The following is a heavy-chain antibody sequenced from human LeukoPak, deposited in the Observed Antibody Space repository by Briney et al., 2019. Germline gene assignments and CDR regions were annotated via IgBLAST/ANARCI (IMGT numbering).Heavy chain of an antibody. CDR1: GYTFTSYA. Sequence: ASVKVSCKASGYTFTSYAMNWVRQAPGQGLEWMGWINTNTGNPTYAQGFTGRFVFSLDTSVSTAYLRISSLKAEDTAVYYCARDYRSLAAAGSHFDFWGQGTLVTVS. J-gene: IGHJ4*02. D-gene: IGHD6-13*01. CDR3: ARDYRSLAAAGSHFDF. V-gene: IGHV7-4-1*02. CDR2: INTNTGNP.